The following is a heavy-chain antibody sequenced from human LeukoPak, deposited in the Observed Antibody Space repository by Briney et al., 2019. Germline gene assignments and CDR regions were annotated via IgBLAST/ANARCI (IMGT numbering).Heavy chain of an antibody. CDR2: IYYSGST. CDR1: GGSISSYY. CDR3: ARAFHYYDSRDAFDI. V-gene: IGHV4-59*01. Sequence: SETLSLTCTVSGGSISSYYWSWIRQRPGKGLEWIGYIYYSGSTNYNPSLKSRVTISVDTSKNQFSLKLSSVTAADTAVYYCARAFHYYDSRDAFDIWGQGTMVTVSS. D-gene: IGHD3-22*01. J-gene: IGHJ3*02.